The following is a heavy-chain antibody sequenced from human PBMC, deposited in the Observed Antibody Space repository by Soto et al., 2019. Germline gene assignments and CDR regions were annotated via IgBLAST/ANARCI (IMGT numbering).Heavy chain of an antibody. CDR3: ARGKVQQWLPTERVY. D-gene: IGHD6-19*01. J-gene: IGHJ4*02. Sequence: PGGPMRLPYTASGLTFGSYSRHLVSQATGKGLEWVSSISSSSSYIYYADSVKGRFTISRDNAKNSLYLQMNSLRAEDTAVYYCARGKVQQWLPTERVYWGQGTLVTVSS. V-gene: IGHV3-21*01. CDR1: GLTFGSYS. CDR2: ISSSSSYI.